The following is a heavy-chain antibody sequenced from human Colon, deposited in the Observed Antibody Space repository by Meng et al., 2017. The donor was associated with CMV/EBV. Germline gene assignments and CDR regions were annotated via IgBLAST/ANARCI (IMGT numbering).Heavy chain of an antibody. CDR3: ARGRLHGFAA. CDR2: ISSSGSTI. D-gene: IGHD3-10*01. Sequence: GGSLRLSCAASGFTFSDYYMSWIRQAPGKGLEWVSYISSSGSTIYYADSVKGRFTIFRENAKNSLYLQMNSLTVEDTAVYFCARGRLHGFAAWGQGTLVTVSS. J-gene: IGHJ5*02. V-gene: IGHV3-11*04. CDR1: GFTFSDYY.